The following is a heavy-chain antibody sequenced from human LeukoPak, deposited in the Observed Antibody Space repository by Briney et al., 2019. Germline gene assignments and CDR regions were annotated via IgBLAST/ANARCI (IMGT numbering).Heavy chain of an antibody. CDR1: GFTVSSKY. V-gene: IGHV3-53*01. CDR2: IYSGGNI. D-gene: IGHD1-26*01. J-gene: IGHJ4*02. CDR3: VRETGSPPRAFDY. Sequence: PGGSLRLSCAASGFTVSSKYMSWVRQVPGKGLEWVSVIYSGGNIYYADSVKGRFTISRDNSKNTLYLQMNGLRAEDTAVYYCVRETGSPPRAFDYWGQGTLVTVSS.